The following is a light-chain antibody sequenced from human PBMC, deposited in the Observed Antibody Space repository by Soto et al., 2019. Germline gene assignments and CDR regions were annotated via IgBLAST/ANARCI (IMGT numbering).Light chain of an antibody. CDR3: SSYTTSSSLV. CDR2: EVS. Sequence: QSALTQPASVSGSPGQSITISCTGTSSDVGGYNYVSWYQQHPGKAPKLMIYEVSNRPSGVSNRFSGSKSGNTPSLTISGLHAEDEGDDYGSSYTTSSSLVFAGGTKLTVL. CDR1: SSDVGGYNY. J-gene: IGLJ3*02. V-gene: IGLV2-14*01.